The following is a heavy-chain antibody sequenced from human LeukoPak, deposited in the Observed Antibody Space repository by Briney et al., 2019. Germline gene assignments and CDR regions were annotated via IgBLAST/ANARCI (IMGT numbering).Heavy chain of an antibody. CDR2: IYSSSDT. CDR3: ARGGGYSYGCFDY. V-gene: IGHV3-66*01. Sequence: PGGSLRLSCAASGFTVSSTYMSWVRQAPGEGLEWVSVIYSSSDTYYADSVKGRFTISRDNSKNTVYLQMNSLRAEDTAVYYCARGGGYSYGCFDYWGQGTLVTASS. J-gene: IGHJ4*02. D-gene: IGHD5-18*01. CDR1: GFTVSSTY.